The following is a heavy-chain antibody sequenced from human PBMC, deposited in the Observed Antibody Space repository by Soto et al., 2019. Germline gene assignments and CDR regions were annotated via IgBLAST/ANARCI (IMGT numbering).Heavy chain of an antibody. D-gene: IGHD3-22*01. CDR2: IYYSGST. J-gene: IGHJ4*02. V-gene: IGHV4-39*01. CDR3: ARLGYYDSSGYF. Sequence: SETLSLTCTVSGGSISSSSYYWGWIRQPPGKGLEWIGSIYYSGSTYYNPSLKSRVTISVDTSKNQFSLKLSSVTAADTAVYYCARLGYYDSSGYFWGQGTLVTVSS. CDR1: GGSISSSSYY.